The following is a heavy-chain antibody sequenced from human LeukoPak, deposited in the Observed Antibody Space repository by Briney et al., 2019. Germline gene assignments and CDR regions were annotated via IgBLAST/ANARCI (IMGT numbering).Heavy chain of an antibody. CDR2: ISSSSSTI. CDR3: ARDLRYYYGMDV. Sequence: GGSLRLSCAASGFTFSAYTMNWVRQAPGNGLEWVSYISSSSSTIYYADSVKGRFTISRDNAKNSLYLQMNSLRDEDTAVYYCARDLRYYYGMDVWGQGTTVTVSS. J-gene: IGHJ6*02. CDR1: GFTFSAYT. V-gene: IGHV3-48*02.